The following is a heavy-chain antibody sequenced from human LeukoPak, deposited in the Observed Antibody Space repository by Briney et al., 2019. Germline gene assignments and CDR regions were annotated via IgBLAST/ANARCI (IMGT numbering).Heavy chain of an antibody. CDR2: IRYDGSNK. D-gene: IGHD2-15*01. J-gene: IGHJ4*02. Sequence: PGGSLRLSCAASGFTFSSYGMHWVRQAPGKGLEWVAFIRYDGSNKYYADSVKGRFTISSDNSKNTLYLQMNSLRAEDTAVYYCAKDKGSPRWFPSDYWGQGTLVTVSS. CDR1: GFTFSSYG. V-gene: IGHV3-30*02. CDR3: AKDKGSPRWFPSDY.